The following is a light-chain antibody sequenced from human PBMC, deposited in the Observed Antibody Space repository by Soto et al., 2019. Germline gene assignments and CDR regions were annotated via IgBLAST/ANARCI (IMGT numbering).Light chain of an antibody. J-gene: IGLJ2*01. CDR2: DVT. Sequence: QSALTQPASVSGSPGQSITISCTGTTSDIGAYNYVSWYQHHPGKAPKLMIYDVTNRPSGISNRFSGSKSGNTASLTISGLQAEDEADYYCSSYTSSSTRVFGGGTKVTVL. CDR3: SSYTSSSTRV. V-gene: IGLV2-14*03. CDR1: TSDIGAYNY.